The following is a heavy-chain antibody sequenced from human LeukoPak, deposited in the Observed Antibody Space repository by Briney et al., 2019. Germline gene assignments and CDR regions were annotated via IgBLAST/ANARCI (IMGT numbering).Heavy chain of an antibody. D-gene: IGHD3-3*01. CDR2: IYPGESIYASENT. CDR3: ARLNYDFWSGYLWSRYFDL. Sequence: PSETLSLTCSVSGVSISAYYWSWIRQPAGKGLEWIGRIYPGESIYASENTNYNPSLKSRVSMSGDTSKNQVSLKLRSVTAADTAVYYCARLNYDFWSGYLWSRYFDLWGRGTLVTVSS. J-gene: IGHJ2*01. V-gene: IGHV4-4*07. CDR1: GVSISAYY.